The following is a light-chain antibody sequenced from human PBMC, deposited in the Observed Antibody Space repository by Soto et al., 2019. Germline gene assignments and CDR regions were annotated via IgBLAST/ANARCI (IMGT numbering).Light chain of an antibody. CDR1: KLGDKY. J-gene: IGLJ2*01. V-gene: IGLV3-1*01. Sequence: SYELTQPPSVFVSPGQTASITCSGDKLGDKYACWYQQKPGQSPVLVIYQDSKRPSGIPERFSGSNSGNTATLTISGTQAMDEADYYCQAWDSSTVAFGGGTKVTVL. CDR3: QAWDSSTVA. CDR2: QDS.